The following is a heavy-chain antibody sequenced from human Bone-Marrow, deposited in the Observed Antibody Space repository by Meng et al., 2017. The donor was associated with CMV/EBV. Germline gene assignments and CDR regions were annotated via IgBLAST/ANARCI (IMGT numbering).Heavy chain of an antibody. Sequence: SCPASGFTFSSHWMAWVRQAPGKGLEWVANIKHDESEKYYVDSVKGRFTISRDNAENSLSLQMNSLRAEDTAVYYCARDHKGLFDYWGQGTLVTVSS. CDR2: IKHDESEK. J-gene: IGHJ4*02. D-gene: IGHD3/OR15-3a*01. CDR3: ARDHKGLFDY. CDR1: GFTFSSHW. V-gene: IGHV3-7*03.